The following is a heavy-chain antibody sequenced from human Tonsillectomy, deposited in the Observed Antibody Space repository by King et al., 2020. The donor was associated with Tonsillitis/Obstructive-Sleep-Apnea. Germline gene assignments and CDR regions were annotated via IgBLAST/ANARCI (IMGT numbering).Heavy chain of an antibody. J-gene: IGHJ6*03. Sequence: HVQLQESGPGLVKPSETLSLTRTVSGGSISSYYWSWIRKPPGKGLEWIGDILYSGSTNHNPSLKSRVTLLVDTSKHQFSLKLSSVTAADTAVYYCARDHCSGTSCYGNYYYMDVWGKGTTVTVSS. CDR1: GGSISSYY. V-gene: IGHV4-59*01. CDR3: ARDHCSGTSCYGNYYYMDV. D-gene: IGHD2-2*01. CDR2: ILYSGST.